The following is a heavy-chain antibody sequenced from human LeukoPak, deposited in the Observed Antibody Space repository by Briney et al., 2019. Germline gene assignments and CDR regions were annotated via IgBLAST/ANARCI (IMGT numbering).Heavy chain of an antibody. CDR2: MNPNSGNT. V-gene: IGHV1-8*03. J-gene: IGHJ4*02. Sequence: ASVRVSCKASGYTFTSYDINWVRQATGQGLEWMGWMNPNSGNTGYAQKFQGRVTITRNTSISTAYMELSSLRSEDTAVYYCVTDDCSGGSCYSFDYWGQGTLVTVSS. CDR3: VTDDCSGGSCYSFDY. CDR1: GYTFTSYD. D-gene: IGHD2-15*01.